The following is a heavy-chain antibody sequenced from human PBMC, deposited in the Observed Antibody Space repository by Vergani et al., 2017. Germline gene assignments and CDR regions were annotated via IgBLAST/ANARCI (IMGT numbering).Heavy chain of an antibody. D-gene: IGHD1-1*01. V-gene: IGHV1-69*06. J-gene: IGHJ3*02. CDR3: AREFGTTGTGAFDI. CDR1: GGTFSNYA. Sequence: QVQLVQSGAEVKKPGSSVKVSCKAFGGTFSNYAVRWVRQAPGQGLEWMGGIIPIFGTANYAQKFQGRVTITADKATSTAYMELSSLRSEDTAVYYCAREFGTTGTGAFDIWGQGTMVIVSS. CDR2: IIPIFGTA.